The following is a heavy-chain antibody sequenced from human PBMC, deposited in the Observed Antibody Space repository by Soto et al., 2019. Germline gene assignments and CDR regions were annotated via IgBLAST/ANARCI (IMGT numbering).Heavy chain of an antibody. CDR3: ARGIYYDILTGYYSTPSFDY. CDR1: GGSISSGGYS. J-gene: IGHJ4*02. Sequence: SETLSLTCAVAGGSISSGGYSWSWIRQPPGKGLEWIGYIYHSGSTYYNPSLKSRVTISVDRSKNQFSLKLSSVTAADTAVYYCARGIYYDILTGYYSTPSFDYWGQGTLVTVSS. D-gene: IGHD3-9*01. V-gene: IGHV4-30-2*01. CDR2: IYHSGST.